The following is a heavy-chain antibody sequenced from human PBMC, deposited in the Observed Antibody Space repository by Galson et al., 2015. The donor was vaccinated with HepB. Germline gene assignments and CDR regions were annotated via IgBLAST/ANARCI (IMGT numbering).Heavy chain of an antibody. CDR2: ISYDGSNK. CDR3: ARKISSWYGKGYFDL. CDR1: GFTFSSYA. V-gene: IGHV3-30*04. D-gene: IGHD6-13*01. Sequence: SLRLSCAASGFTFSSYAMHWVRQAPGKGLEWVAIISYDGSNKYYADSMKGRFTISRDNSKNTLYLQMNSLRAEDAALYYCARKISSWYGKGYFDLWGRGTLVTVSS. J-gene: IGHJ2*01.